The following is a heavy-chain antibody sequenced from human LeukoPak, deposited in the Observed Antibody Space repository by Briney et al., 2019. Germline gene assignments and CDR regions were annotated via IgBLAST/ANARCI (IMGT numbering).Heavy chain of an antibody. CDR3: ARILNLADDY. V-gene: IGHV3-21*01. Sequence: GGSLRLSCAASGFTFSSYSMNWVRQAPGKGLEWVSSISSSSSYIYYADSVKGRFTISRDNARNSLYLQMNSLRAEDTAVYYCARILNLADDYWGQGTLVTVSS. J-gene: IGHJ4*02. CDR1: GFTFSSYS. D-gene: IGHD1-14*01. CDR2: ISSSSSYI.